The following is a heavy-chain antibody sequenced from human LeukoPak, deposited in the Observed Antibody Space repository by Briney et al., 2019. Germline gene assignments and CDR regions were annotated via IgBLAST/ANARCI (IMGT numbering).Heavy chain of an antibody. CDR1: GGSINSSSYY. V-gene: IGHV4-61*01. J-gene: IGHJ4*02. D-gene: IGHD6-19*01. CDR3: ARVRVAGRPFFDY. CDR2: IYYSGST. Sequence: SETLSLTCTVSGGSINSSSYYWSWIRQPPGKGLEWIGYIYYSGSTNYNPSLKSRVTISVDTSKNQFSLKLSSVTAADTAVYYCARVRVAGRPFFDYWGQGTLVTVSS.